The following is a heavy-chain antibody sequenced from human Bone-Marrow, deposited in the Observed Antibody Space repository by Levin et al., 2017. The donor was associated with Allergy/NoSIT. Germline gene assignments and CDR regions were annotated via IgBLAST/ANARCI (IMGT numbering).Heavy chain of an antibody. CDR2: INDFGRST. J-gene: IGHJ4*02. D-gene: IGHD2-8*01. V-gene: IGHV3-23*01. Sequence: GGSLRLSCAASGFTFSTYAMAWVRQAPGKGLEWVAGINDFGRSTHYAASVKGRFTISRDNSKNTVYLQMNSLRAEDTALYYCAKYADLLKFFEYWGQGTLVTVSS. CDR3: AKYADLLKFFEY. CDR1: GFTFSTYA.